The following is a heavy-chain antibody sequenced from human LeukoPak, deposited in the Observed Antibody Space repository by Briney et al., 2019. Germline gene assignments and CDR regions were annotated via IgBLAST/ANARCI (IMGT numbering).Heavy chain of an antibody. CDR2: IDPNSGGT. Sequence: ASVKVSCKASGYTFTGYFMHWVRQAPGQGLEWMGWIDPNSGGTNYAQKFQGRVTMTRDTSISTAYMELSRLTSDDTAVYYCARDILTDDAFDIWGQGTMVTVSS. D-gene: IGHD7-27*01. J-gene: IGHJ3*02. CDR3: ARDILTDDAFDI. CDR1: GYTFTGYF. V-gene: IGHV1-2*02.